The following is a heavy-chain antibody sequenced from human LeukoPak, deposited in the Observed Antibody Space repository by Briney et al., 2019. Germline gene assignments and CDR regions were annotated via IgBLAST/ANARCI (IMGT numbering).Heavy chain of an antibody. CDR2: ISSSGDTI. J-gene: IGHJ4*02. V-gene: IGHV3-11*01. Sequence: GGSLRLSCAASGFTLSHYYMTWIRQAPGKGLQWLSRISSSGDTIYYADSVKGRFTVSRDNAENSLYLQMNSLRAEDTAMYYCARQGSEIDYWGQGTLLTVSS. CDR1: GFTLSHYY. CDR3: ARQGSEIDY.